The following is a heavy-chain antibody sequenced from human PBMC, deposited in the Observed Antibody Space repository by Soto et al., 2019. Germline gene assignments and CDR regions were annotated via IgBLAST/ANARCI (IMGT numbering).Heavy chain of an antibody. CDR3: AGTTSHHWLYMDV. J-gene: IGHJ6*03. D-gene: IGHD1-1*01. Sequence: QTLTLTCAISGDSVSSNSAAWNRIRLSPSRGLEWLARTYYRSRWYNDYAVSVRSRITVNADTSKNQFSLQLTSVTPEDTAIYYCAGTTSHHWLYMDVWGRGTTVTVSS. CDR1: GDSVSSNSAA. V-gene: IGHV6-1*01. CDR2: TYYRSRWYN.